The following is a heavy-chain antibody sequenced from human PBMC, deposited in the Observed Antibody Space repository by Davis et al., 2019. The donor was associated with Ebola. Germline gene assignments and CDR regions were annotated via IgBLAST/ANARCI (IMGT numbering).Heavy chain of an antibody. Sequence: AGSLRLSCAASGFTFSSYAMSWVRQAPGKGLEWVSAISGSGVSTYYADSVKGRFTISRDKSKNTLYLQMNSMRAEDTAVYYCAKYYNWNYRAPRGFDYWGQGTLVTVSS. CDR3: AKYYNWNYRAPRGFDY. J-gene: IGHJ4*02. CDR1: GFTFSSYA. CDR2: ISGSGVST. D-gene: IGHD1-7*01. V-gene: IGHV3-23*01.